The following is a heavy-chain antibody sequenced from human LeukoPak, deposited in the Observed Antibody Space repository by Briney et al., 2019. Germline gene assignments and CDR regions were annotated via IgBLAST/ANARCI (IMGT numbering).Heavy chain of an antibody. CDR1: GFTFSSYA. J-gene: IGHJ4*02. V-gene: IGHV3-64*01. CDR2: ISSNGGST. Sequence: GGSLRLSCAASGFTFSSYAMHWVRQAPGKGLEYVSAISSNGGSTYYAKSVKGRFTISRDNSKNTLYLQMGSLRAEDMAVYYCARGRIRADYWGQGTLVTVSS. CDR3: ARGRIRADY.